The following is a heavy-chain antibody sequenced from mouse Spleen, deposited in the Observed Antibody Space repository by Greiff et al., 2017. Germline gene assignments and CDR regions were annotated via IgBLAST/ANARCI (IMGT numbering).Heavy chain of an antibody. CDR1: GFTFSSYA. V-gene: IGHV5-9-3*01. J-gene: IGHJ2*01. Sequence: EVHLVESGGGLVKPGGSLKLSCAASGFTFSSYAMSWVRQTPEKRLEWVATISSGGSYTYYPDSVKGRFTISRDNAKNTLYLQMSSLRSEDTAMYYCARYYYGSRLYYFDYWGQGTTLTVSS. CDR2: ISSGGSYT. CDR3: ARYYYGSRLYYFDY. D-gene: IGHD1-1*01.